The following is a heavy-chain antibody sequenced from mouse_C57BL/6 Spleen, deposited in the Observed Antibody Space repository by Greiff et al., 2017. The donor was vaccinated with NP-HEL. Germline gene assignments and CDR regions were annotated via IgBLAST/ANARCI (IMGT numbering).Heavy chain of an antibody. CDR2: INPNNGGT. CDR1: GYTFTDYN. Sequence: VHVKQSGPELVKPGASVKIPCKASGYTFTDYNMDWVKQSHGKSLEWIGDINPNNGGTIYNQKFKGKATLTVDKSSSTAYMELRSLTSEDTAVYYCARWGDAMDYWGQGTSVTVSS. J-gene: IGHJ4*01. V-gene: IGHV1-18*01. CDR3: ARWGDAMDY.